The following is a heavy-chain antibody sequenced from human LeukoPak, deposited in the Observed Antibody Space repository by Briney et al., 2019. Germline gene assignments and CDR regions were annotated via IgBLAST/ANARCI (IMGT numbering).Heavy chain of an antibody. CDR2: IYYSGST. CDR1: GGSISSSSYY. V-gene: IGHV4-39*01. Sequence: SETLSLTCTVSGGSISSSSYYWGWIRQPPGKGPEWIGSIYYSGSTYYNPSLKSRVTISVDTSKNQFSLKLSSVTAADTAVYYCTHYYDSSGYSDYWGQGTLVTVSS. J-gene: IGHJ4*02. CDR3: THYYDSSGYSDY. D-gene: IGHD3-22*01.